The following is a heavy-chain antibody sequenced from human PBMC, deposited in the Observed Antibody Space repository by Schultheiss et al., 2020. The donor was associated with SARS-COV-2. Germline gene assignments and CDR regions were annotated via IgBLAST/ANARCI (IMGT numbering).Heavy chain of an antibody. CDR1: GGSFSGYY. CDR3: ARDGDYSM. D-gene: IGHD4-11*01. V-gene: IGHV4-34*01. CDR2: INHSGST. J-gene: IGHJ4*02. Sequence: SETLSLTCAVYGGSFSGYYWSWIRQPPGKGLEWIGEINHSGSTNYNPSLKSRVTISVDTSKNQFSLKLSSVTAADTAVYYCARDGDYSMWGQGTLVTVSS.